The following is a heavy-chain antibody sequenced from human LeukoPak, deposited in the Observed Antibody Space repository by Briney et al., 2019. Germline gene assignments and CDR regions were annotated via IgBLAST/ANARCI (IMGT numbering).Heavy chain of an antibody. V-gene: IGHV3-48*01. CDR3: ARAEAVPAAHRPDY. J-gene: IGHJ4*02. Sequence: GGSLRLSCAASGFSFSSYSMNWVRQAPGKGLEWVSYISSSSSTIYYADPVKGRFTISRDNAKNSLYLQMNSLRAEDTAVYYCARAEAVPAAHRPDYWGQGTLVTVSS. CDR2: ISSSSSTI. CDR1: GFSFSSYS. D-gene: IGHD2-2*01.